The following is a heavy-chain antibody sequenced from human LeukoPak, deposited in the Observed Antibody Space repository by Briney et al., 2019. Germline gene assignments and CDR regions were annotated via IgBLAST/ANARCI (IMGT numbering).Heavy chain of an antibody. CDR1: GYTFTSYD. D-gene: IGHD3-10*01. Sequence: GASVKVSCKASGYTFTSYDINWVRQATGQGLEWMGWISPNSGSTGYAQKFQGRVTMTRNTSISTAYMELSSLRSEDTAVYYCARGTVGPLWFGGYWGQGTLVTVSS. CDR2: ISPNSGST. V-gene: IGHV1-8*01. CDR3: ARGTVGPLWFGGY. J-gene: IGHJ4*02.